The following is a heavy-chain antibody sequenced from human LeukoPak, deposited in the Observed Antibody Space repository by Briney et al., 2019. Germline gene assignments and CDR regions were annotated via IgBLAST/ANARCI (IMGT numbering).Heavy chain of an antibody. V-gene: IGHV1-18*01. J-gene: IGHJ4*02. CDR3: ARCPYYYDSSGYDY. D-gene: IGHD3-22*01. CDR1: GYTFTSYG. Sequence: GASVKVSCKASGYTFTSYGISWVRQAPGQGLEWMGWISAYNGNTNYAQKLQGRVTMTTDTSTSTAYMELRSLRSDDTAVYYRARCPYYYDSSGYDYWGQGTLVTVSS. CDR2: ISAYNGNT.